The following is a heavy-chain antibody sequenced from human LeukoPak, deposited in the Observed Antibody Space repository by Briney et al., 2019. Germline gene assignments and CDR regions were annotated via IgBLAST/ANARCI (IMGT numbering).Heavy chain of an antibody. D-gene: IGHD1-26*01. CDR3: AKVGSWELQRVFEN. CDR2: INRDGSEQ. V-gene: IGHV3-7*01. CDR1: GFTFSSYW. Sequence: GGSLRLSCEVSGFTFSSYWMTWARHIPGKGLEWVANINRDGSEQHYVESVKGRFTISRDNGRNSLYLQMDSLRVDDTAVYYCAKVGSWELQRVFENWGQGTLVTVSS. J-gene: IGHJ4*02.